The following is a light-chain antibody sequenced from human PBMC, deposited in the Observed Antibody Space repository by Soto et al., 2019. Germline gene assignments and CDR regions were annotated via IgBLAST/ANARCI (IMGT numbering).Light chain of an antibody. J-gene: IGKJ1*01. CDR3: QHYNSYSEA. CDR1: LTISSW. CDR2: KAS. V-gene: IGKV1-5*03. Sequence: DVQMTQSPSTLSRSLGDRVSITCRASLTISSWSAWYQQKPGQAPKLLIYKASTLTRGAPSRSSGSGSATEFTLTISSLQPDDFATYYCQHYNSYSEAFGQGTKLDI.